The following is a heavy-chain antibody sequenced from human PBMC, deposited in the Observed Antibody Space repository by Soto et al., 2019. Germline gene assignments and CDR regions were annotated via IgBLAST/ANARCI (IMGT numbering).Heavy chain of an antibody. CDR3: VRIRYQLPSSVLWLDP. CDR2: INQVGGT. D-gene: IGHD3-16*01. V-gene: IGHV4-34*01. Sequence: SETLSLTCAVYGGCLSGSYWTWIRQPQGKGLEWIGEINQVGGTNYNPSLKSRVTMSVDTSQNQFSLRLISVTAADTAMYFCVRIRYQLPSSVLWLDPWGQGTPVTVSS. J-gene: IGHJ5*02. CDR1: GGCLSGSY.